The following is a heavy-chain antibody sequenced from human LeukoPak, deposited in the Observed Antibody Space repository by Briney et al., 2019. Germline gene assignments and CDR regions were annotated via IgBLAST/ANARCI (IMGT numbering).Heavy chain of an antibody. CDR3: AREVVAYYYMDV. D-gene: IGHD3-22*01. V-gene: IGHV4-61*02. CDR2: IYTSGST. J-gene: IGHJ6*03. CDR1: GGSISSSSYY. Sequence: SETLSLTCTVSGGSISSSSYYWSWIRQPAGKGLEWIGRIYTSGSTNYNPSLKSRVTMSVDTSKNQFSLKLSSVTAADTAVYYCAREVVAYYYMDVWGKGTTVTISS.